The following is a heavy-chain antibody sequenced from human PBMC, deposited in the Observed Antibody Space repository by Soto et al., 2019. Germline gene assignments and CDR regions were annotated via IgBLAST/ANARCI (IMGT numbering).Heavy chain of an antibody. D-gene: IGHD2-15*01. Sequence: QVQLQESGPGLVKPSGTLSLTCAVSGASISSTNWWSWVRQAPGEGPEWIGEIYHSGATNYNPSLKSPVIISMDTSKNQLSLRLDSVTAADTAVYFCARHIAVPTTRGFDYWGQGTLVTVSS. CDR2: IYHSGAT. CDR1: GASISSTNW. CDR3: ARHIAVPTTRGFDY. J-gene: IGHJ4*02. V-gene: IGHV4-4*02.